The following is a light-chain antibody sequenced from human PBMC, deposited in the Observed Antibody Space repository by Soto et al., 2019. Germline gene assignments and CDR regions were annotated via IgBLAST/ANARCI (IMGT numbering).Light chain of an antibody. Sequence: EIVLTQSPGTLSLSPGERATLSCRASQSVSSSYLAWYQQKPGQAPRLLLYGASSRATGIPDRFSGSGSGTDFTLTISRLEPEDFAVYYCQQYGSSAWTFGQGTKVEFK. V-gene: IGKV3-20*01. CDR2: GAS. CDR1: QSVSSSY. J-gene: IGKJ1*01. CDR3: QQYGSSAWT.